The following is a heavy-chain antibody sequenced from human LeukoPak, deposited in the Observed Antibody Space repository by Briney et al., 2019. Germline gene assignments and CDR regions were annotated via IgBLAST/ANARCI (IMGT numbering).Heavy chain of an antibody. CDR1: GFTFSSYG. Sequence: PPGGSLKLSCAASGFTFSSYGMHWVRQAPGKGLEWVAFIRYDGSNKYYADSVKGRLTISRDNSKNTLYLQMNSLRAEDTAVYYCAKSYSWNDVGDYWGQGTLVTVSS. CDR2: IRYDGSNK. D-gene: IGHD1-1*01. V-gene: IGHV3-30*02. CDR3: AKSYSWNDVGDY. J-gene: IGHJ4*02.